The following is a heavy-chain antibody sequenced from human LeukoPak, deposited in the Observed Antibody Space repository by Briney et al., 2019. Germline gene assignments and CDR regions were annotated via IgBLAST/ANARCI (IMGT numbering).Heavy chain of an antibody. J-gene: IGHJ1*01. D-gene: IGHD1-14*01. CDR2: IYHSGST. CDR1: GGSISSGGYY. Sequence: PSQTLSLTCTVSGGSISSGGYYWSWIRQPPGKGLEWIGYIYHSGSTYYNPSLKSRVTISVDRSKNQFSLKLSSVTAADRAVYYCATNRWSEYFQHWGQGTLVTVSS. V-gene: IGHV4-30-2*01. CDR3: ATNRWSEYFQH.